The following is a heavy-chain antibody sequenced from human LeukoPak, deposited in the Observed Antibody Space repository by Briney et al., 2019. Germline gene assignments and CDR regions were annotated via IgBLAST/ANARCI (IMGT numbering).Heavy chain of an antibody. CDR3: ARWIVGASHY. D-gene: IGHD1-26*01. V-gene: IGHV3-15*01. CDR2: IKSKTDGGTT. Sequence: GGSLRLSCAASGFTFSRYWMHWVRQAPGKGLVWVGRIKSKTDGGTTDYAAPVKGRFTISRDDSKNTLYLQMNSLKTEDTAVYYCARWIVGASHYWGQGTLVTVSS. J-gene: IGHJ4*02. CDR1: GFTFSRYW.